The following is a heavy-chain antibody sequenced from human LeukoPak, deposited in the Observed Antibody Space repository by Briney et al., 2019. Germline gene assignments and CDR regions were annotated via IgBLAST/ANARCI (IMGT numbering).Heavy chain of an antibody. CDR2: IYYSGNT. V-gene: IGHV4-59*08. CDR1: GGSISSYY. D-gene: IGHD5-24*01. J-gene: IGHJ4*02. CDR3: ARHGDGYNWSPWDY. Sequence: SETLSLTCAVYGGSISSYYWSWIRQPPGKGLEWIGYIYYSGNTNYNPSLKSRVTLSVDTSKNQFSLKLSSVTAADTAVYYCARHGDGYNWSPWDYWGQGTLVTVSS.